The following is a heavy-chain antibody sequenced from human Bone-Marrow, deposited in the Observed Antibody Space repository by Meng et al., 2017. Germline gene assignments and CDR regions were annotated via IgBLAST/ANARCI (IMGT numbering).Heavy chain of an antibody. J-gene: IGHJ4*02. D-gene: IGHD1-26*01. CDR1: GFTFSSYA. CDR3: ARDQGDSGSYYPPTLLFYFDY. Sequence: GGSLRLSCAASGFTFSSYAMHWVRQAPGKGLEWVAVISYDGSNKYYADSVKGRFTISRDNSKNTLYLQMNSLRAEDTAVYYCARDQGDSGSYYPPTLLFYFDYWGQGTLVTVSS. V-gene: IGHV3-30*04. CDR2: ISYDGSNK.